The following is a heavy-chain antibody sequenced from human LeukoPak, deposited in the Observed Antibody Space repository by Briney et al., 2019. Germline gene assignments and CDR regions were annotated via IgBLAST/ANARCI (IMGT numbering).Heavy chain of an antibody. J-gene: IGHJ6*02. D-gene: IGHD3-9*01. V-gene: IGHV3-30*18. CDR1: GFTFSSYG. Sequence: PGRSLRLSCAASGFTFSSYGMHWVRQAPGNGLEWVAVISYDGNNKYFADSVKGRFTISRDNSRNTLYLQMNSLRAEDTAVYYCAKDNHDTSSHGMDVWGQGTTVTVSS. CDR3: AKDNHDTSSHGMDV. CDR2: ISYDGNNK.